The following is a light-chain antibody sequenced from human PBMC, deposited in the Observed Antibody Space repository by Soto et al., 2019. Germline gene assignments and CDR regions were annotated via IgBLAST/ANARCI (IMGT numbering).Light chain of an antibody. Sequence: EIVLTQSPGTLSLSPGERATLSCRASQSVSKNYLAWYQQKPGHPPRVXISGASNRAAGIPARFSGSGSGTEFSLTVSSLEPEDLAVDYCQQNSNLQATFGQGTKVDIK. CDR2: GAS. CDR1: QSVSKNY. J-gene: IGKJ1*01. V-gene: IGKV3-20*01. CDR3: QQNSNLQAT.